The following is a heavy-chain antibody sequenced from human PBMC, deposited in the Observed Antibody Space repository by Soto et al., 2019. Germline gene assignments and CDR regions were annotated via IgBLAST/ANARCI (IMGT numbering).Heavy chain of an antibody. J-gene: IGHJ4*02. D-gene: IGHD5-18*01. CDR1: GGTFSSYA. Sequence: QVPLVQSGAEVKKPGSSVKVSCKSSGGTFSSYAISWVRQAPGQGLEWMGGIIPIFGTANYAQKFQGRVTITADESTSTAYMELSSLRSEDTAVYYCAREEIQNSYGYGYFDYWGQGTLVTVSS. V-gene: IGHV1-69*01. CDR2: IIPIFGTA. CDR3: AREEIQNSYGYGYFDY.